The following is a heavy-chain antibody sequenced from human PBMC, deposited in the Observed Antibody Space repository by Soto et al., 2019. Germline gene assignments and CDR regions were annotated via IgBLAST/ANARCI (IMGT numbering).Heavy chain of an antibody. CDR1: GYTFTNNV. CDR3: ARDPIWTYTWNYARLNYLDP. CDR2: IHTAKGNT. D-gene: IGHD1-7*01. Sequence: GASVKVSCKASGYTFTNNVIHWLRQAPGQTLEWMGWIHTAKGNTKYSHKFEARVTLTTDTAASTAYMELTSLRSDDTAVYYCARDPIWTYTWNYARLNYLDPWGQGTLVTV. V-gene: IGHV1-3*04. J-gene: IGHJ5*02.